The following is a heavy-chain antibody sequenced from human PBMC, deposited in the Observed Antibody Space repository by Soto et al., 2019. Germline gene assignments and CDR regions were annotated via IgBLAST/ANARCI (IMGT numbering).Heavy chain of an antibody. CDR3: AKVNTIFGVDTFSSSSYYGMDV. V-gene: IGHV3-23*01. CDR2: IDGPGGST. J-gene: IGHJ6*02. Sequence: MTWVRQAPGKGLEWVSGIDGPGGSTFYAGSVRGRFSISRDNSQNTLYLQMTTLRADDTAVYYCAKVNTIFGVDTFSSSSYYGMDVWGLGTTVTVSS. D-gene: IGHD3-3*01.